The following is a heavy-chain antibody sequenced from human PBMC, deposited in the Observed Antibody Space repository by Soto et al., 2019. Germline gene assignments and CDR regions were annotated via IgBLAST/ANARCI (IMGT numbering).Heavy chain of an antibody. D-gene: IGHD3-10*02. CDR1: DASVSKYY. J-gene: IGHJ4*02. Sequence: LSLTCSVSDASVSKYYWSWIRQPPGKGLEWIGYISHTGYTSYNPSLESRLTISMDKSKNQLSLNLNSVTTADTAVYYCARGQLLFAYWGQGTPVTVSS. V-gene: IGHV4-59*02. CDR2: ISHTGYT. CDR3: ARGQLLFAY.